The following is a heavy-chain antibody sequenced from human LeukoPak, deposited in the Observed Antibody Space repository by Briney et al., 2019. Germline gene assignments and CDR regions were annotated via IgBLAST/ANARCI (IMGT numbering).Heavy chain of an antibody. CDR3: AKGLGGYRYYFDY. V-gene: IGHV3-23*01. CDR2: ISGSGGST. Sequence: PGGSLRLSCSASGFTFSSYAMSWVRQAPGKGLEWVSAISGSGGSTYYADSVKGRFTISRDNSKNTLYLQMNSLRAEDTAVYYCAKGLGGYRYYFDYWGQGTLVTVSS. D-gene: IGHD2-21*02. J-gene: IGHJ4*02. CDR1: GFTFSSYA.